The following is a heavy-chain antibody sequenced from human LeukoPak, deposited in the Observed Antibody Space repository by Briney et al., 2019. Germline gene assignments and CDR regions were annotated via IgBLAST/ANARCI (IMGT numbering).Heavy chain of an antibody. V-gene: IGHV3-74*01. J-gene: IGHJ4*02. CDR3: ARDSRWFGELLLGPYFDY. Sequence: GGSLRLSCAASGFTFSNYWMHWVRQAPGKGLMWVSRISTDGTNTNYADSVKGRFTISRDNAKNTLYLQMNSLRAEDTAVYYCARDSRWFGELLLGPYFDYWGQGTLVTVSS. CDR2: ISTDGTNT. D-gene: IGHD3-10*01. CDR1: GFTFSNYW.